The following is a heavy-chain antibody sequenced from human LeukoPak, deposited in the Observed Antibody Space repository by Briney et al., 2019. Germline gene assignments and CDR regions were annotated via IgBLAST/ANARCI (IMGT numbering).Heavy chain of an antibody. CDR1: GFTFDEYS. D-gene: IGHD2-21*02. V-gene: IGHV3-43*01. J-gene: IGHJ1*01. CDR2: ISWDGGTT. Sequence: GGSLRLSCAASGFTFDEYSMHWVRQAPGKGLEWVSLISWDGGTTYYAESVKGRFTISRDNSKNSLYLQMNSLRTEDTALYYCGKESLPYCGGVCYGGYFHHWGQGTLVTVSS. CDR3: GKESLPYCGGVCYGGYFHH.